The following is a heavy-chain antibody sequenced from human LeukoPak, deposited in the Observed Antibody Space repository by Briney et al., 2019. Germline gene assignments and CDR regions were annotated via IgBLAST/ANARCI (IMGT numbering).Heavy chain of an antibody. CDR1: GYTFSGYY. V-gene: IGHV1-46*01. CDR2: INPSGGST. D-gene: IGHD3-22*01. Sequence: VASVKVSCKASGYTFSGYYMHWVRQAPGQGLEWMGIINPSGGSTSYAQKFQGRVTMTRDTSTSTVYMELSSLRSEDTAVYYCARDKWSDYDSMPTKGLFDYWGQGTLVTVSS. CDR3: ARDKWSDYDSMPTKGLFDY. J-gene: IGHJ4*02.